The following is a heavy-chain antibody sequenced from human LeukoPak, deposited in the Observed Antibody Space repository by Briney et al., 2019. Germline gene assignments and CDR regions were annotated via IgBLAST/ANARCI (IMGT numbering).Heavy chain of an antibody. CDR3: ALPPGMGEAGSLCY. CDR2: INGSGGST. J-gene: IGHJ4*02. CDR1: GFTFSSYA. V-gene: IGHV3-23*01. Sequence: GGSLTLSCAASGFTFSSYAMSWVRQAPGKGLEWVSAINGSGGSTYYADSVKGRFTISSTNSNNTLYLQMNRLRSEDTGVYYCALPPGMGEAGSLCYWGQGALFTVSS. D-gene: IGHD3-16*01.